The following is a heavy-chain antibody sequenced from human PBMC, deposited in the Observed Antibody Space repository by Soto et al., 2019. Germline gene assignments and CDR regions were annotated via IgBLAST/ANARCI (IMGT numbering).Heavy chain of an antibody. CDR3: ARVANYYDSSGYYWSTKNAPYYFDY. D-gene: IGHD3-22*01. J-gene: IGHJ4*02. Sequence: PSETLSLTCKVSCASIRSTHYFWGWIRQPPGKGLEWIGYIYYSGSTNYNPSLKSRVTISVDTSKNQFSLKLSSVTAADTAVYYCARVANYYDSSGYYWSTKNAPYYFDYWGQGTLVTVSS. CDR1: CASIRSTHYF. CDR2: IYYSGST. V-gene: IGHV4-61*05.